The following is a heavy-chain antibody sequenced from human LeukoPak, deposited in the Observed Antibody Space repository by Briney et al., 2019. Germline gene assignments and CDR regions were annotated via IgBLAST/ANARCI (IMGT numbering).Heavy chain of an antibody. CDR1: GFTFSSYA. CDR3: AKDPTGGISWGGDAFDI. J-gene: IGHJ3*02. V-gene: IGHV3-23*01. D-gene: IGHD3-16*01. CDR2: ISGSGGST. Sequence: GGSLRLSCAASGFTFSSYAMSWVRQAPGKGLEWVSAISGSGGSTYYADSVKGRFTISRDNSKNTLYLQMNSLRAEDTAVYYCAKDPTGGISWGGDAFDIWGQGTMVTVSS.